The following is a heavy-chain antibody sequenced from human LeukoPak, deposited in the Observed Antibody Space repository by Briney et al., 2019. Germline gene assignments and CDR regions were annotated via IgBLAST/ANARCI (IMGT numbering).Heavy chain of an antibody. CDR1: GGSISSGDYY. J-gene: IGHJ4*02. CDR2: IYYSGST. V-gene: IGHV4-30-4*01. D-gene: IGHD3-10*01. Sequence: SETLSLTCTVSGGSISSGDYYWSWIRQPPGKGLEWIGYIYYSGSTYYNPSLKSRVTISVDTSKNQFSLKLSSVTAADTAVYFCAAGFGELFYYWGQGTLVTVSS. CDR3: AAGFGELFYY.